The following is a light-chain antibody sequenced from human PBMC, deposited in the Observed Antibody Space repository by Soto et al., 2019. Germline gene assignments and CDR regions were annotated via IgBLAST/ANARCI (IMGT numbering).Light chain of an antibody. J-gene: IGKJ1*01. CDR3: QQYGCSPWT. Sequence: EIVLTQSPGTLSLSPGERATLSCRASQSVSSSYLAWYQQKPGRAPRLLIYGASSRATGIPDRFSGSGSGTDFTLTISRLEPEDFAVYYCQQYGCSPWTFGQGTKVEIK. CDR2: GAS. CDR1: QSVSSSY. V-gene: IGKV3-20*01.